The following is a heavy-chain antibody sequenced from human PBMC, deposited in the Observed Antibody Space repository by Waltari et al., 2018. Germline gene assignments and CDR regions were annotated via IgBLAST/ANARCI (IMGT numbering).Heavy chain of an antibody. CDR3: ARDNWTPNFYDKSGYF. CDR1: GFRFSDYV. D-gene: IGHD3-22*01. V-gene: IGHV3-21*02. CDR2: ISSRSKYI. Sequence: DVQLVESGGGLVKPGGSLTLAGAAPGFRFSDYVRHWVRQGPGKGLEWVSSISSRSKYIYYADSVKGRFTISRDNAKKFLYLEMNALSADDTAVYYCARDNWTPNFYDKSGYFWGQGALVSVSS. J-gene: IGHJ4*02.